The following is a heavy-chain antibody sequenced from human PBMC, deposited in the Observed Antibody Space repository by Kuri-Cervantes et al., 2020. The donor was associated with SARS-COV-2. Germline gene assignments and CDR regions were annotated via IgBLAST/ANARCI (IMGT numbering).Heavy chain of an antibody. CDR3: ARDLYYYDSSRYEYYYYYYMDV. V-gene: IGHV4-61*09. D-gene: IGHD3-22*01. J-gene: IGHJ6*03. CDR1: GGSISSGSYY. CDR2: IYTSGST. Sequence: LRLCCTVSGGSISSGSYYWSWIRQPAGKGLEWIGHIYTSGSTNYNPSLKSRVTISVDTSKNQFSLKLSSVTAADTAVYYCARDLYYYDSSRYEYYYYYYMDVWGKGTTVTVSS.